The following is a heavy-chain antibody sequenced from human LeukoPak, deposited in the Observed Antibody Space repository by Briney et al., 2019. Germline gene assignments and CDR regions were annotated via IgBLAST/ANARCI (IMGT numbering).Heavy chain of an antibody. CDR2: IYYRGST. CDR3: ARIYGSGSLD. Sequence: SETLSLTCTVSGGSISSYYWSWIRQPPGKGLEWIGYIYYRGSTNYNPSLKSRVTISVDTSKNQFSLKLSSVTAADTAVYYCARIYGSGSLDWGQGTLVTVSS. J-gene: IGHJ4*02. D-gene: IGHD3-10*01. V-gene: IGHV4-59*01. CDR1: GGSISSYY.